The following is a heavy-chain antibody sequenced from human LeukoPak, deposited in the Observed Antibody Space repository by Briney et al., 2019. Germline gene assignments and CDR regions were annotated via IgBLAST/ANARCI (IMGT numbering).Heavy chain of an antibody. CDR2: IYYSGST. CDR3: ARVSPYYYGSGTAPFDP. D-gene: IGHD3-10*01. J-gene: IGHJ5*02. V-gene: IGHV4-59*01. Sequence: PSETLSLTCTVSGGSISSYYWSWIRQPPGKGLEWIGYIYYSGSTNYNPSLKSRVTISVDTSKNQFSLKLSSVTAADTAVYYCARVSPYYYGSGTAPFDPWGRGTLVTVSS. CDR1: GGSISSYY.